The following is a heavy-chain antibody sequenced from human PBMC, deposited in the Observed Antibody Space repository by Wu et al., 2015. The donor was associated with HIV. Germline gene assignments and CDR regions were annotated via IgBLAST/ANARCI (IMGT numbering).Heavy chain of an antibody. V-gene: IGHV1-69*12. Sequence: QVQLVQSGAEVKKPASSVKVSCKTSGGTFSSYSINWVRQAPGQGLEWMGGLIPIFGKVNYAQNFRGRVTITADESTSTVYMELSSLRSEDTAVYYCARAGAVCSSTSCYDRDYYYYGMDVWGQGTTVTVSS. D-gene: IGHD2-2*01. CDR3: ARAGAVCSSTSCYDRDYYYYGMDV. J-gene: IGHJ6*02. CDR2: LIPIFGKV. CDR1: GGTFSSYS.